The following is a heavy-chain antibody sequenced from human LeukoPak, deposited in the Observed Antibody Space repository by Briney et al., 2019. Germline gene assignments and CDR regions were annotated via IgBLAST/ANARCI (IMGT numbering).Heavy chain of an antibody. J-gene: IGHJ3*02. CDR2: INSDGSIT. D-gene: IGHD6-13*01. CDR3: ATGYSSSWNNAFDI. CDR1: EFTFSSYW. V-gene: IGHV3-74*01. Sequence: GGSLRLSCAASEFTFSSYWMHWVRQAAGKELVWVSRINSDGSITTYADSVKGRFTISRDNAKNTLYLQMNSLRAEDTAVYYCATGYSSSWNNAFDIWGQGTMVTVSS.